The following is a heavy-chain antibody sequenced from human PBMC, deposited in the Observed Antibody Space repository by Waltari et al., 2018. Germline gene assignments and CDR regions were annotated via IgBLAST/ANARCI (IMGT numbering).Heavy chain of an antibody. CDR3: AGGGYGDYYYYYYYMDV. CDR1: GGSISSGGYS. CDR2: IYHSGST. V-gene: IGHV4-30-2*01. D-gene: IGHD3-10*01. Sequence: QLQLQESGSGLVKPSQTLSLTCAVSGGSISSGGYSWSWIRQPPGKGLEWIGYIYHSGSTYYNPSLKSRVTISVDRSKNQFSLKLSSVTAADTAVYYCAGGGYGDYYYYYYYMDVWGKGTTVTISS. J-gene: IGHJ6*03.